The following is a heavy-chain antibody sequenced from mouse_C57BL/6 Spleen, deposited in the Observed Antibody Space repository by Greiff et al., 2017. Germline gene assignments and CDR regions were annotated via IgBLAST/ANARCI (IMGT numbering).Heavy chain of an antibody. Sequence: VQLQQSGAELVKPGASVKISCKASGYAFSSYWMNWVKQRPGKGLEWIGQIYPGDGDTNYNGKFKGKATLTADKSSSTAYMQLSSLTSEDSAVXVCARRGDSNYDGFAYWGQGTLVTVSA. V-gene: IGHV1-80*01. CDR2: IYPGDGDT. D-gene: IGHD2-5*01. CDR3: ARRGDSNYDGFAY. CDR1: GYAFSSYW. J-gene: IGHJ3*01.